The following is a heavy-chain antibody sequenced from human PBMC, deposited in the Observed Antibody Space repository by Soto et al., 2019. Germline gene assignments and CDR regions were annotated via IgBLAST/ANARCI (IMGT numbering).Heavy chain of an antibody. J-gene: IGHJ4*02. D-gene: IGHD3-16*01. V-gene: IGHV1-18*01. CDR1: GYTFTSYG. CDR2: ISAYNGNT. Sequence: QVQLVQSGAEVKKPGASVTVSCKASGYTFTSYGISWVRQAPGQGLEWMGWISAYNGNTNYAQKLQGRVTMATDTSTSTADRALRSLRSDDTAVYYCARKDYPVDYWGQGTLVTVSS. CDR3: ARKDYPVDY.